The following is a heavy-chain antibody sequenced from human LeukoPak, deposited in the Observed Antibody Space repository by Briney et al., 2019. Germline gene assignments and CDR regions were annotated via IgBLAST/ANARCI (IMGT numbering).Heavy chain of an antibody. V-gene: IGHV3-21*01. D-gene: IGHD3-10*01. Sequence: GGSLRLSCAASGFTFSSYSMNWVRQAPGKGPEWVSSISSSSSYIYYADSVKGRFTISRDNAKNSLYLQMNSLRAEDTAVYYCARLVVRGDGADYWGQGTLVTVSS. CDR1: GFTFSSYS. CDR2: ISSSSSYI. J-gene: IGHJ4*02. CDR3: ARLVVRGDGADY.